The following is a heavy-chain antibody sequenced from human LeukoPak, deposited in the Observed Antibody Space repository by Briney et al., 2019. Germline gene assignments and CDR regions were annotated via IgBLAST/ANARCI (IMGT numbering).Heavy chain of an antibody. CDR2: IKHDGSQK. Sequence: GGSLRLSCAASGFTFSTYWMGWVRQAPGKGLEWVANIKHDGSQKYYVDSVKGRFTISRDNAKNSLDLQMNRLRAEDTAVYYCARRNSVRFLEWSPHRDAFDLWGQGTMVTVSS. D-gene: IGHD3-3*01. V-gene: IGHV3-7*01. CDR1: GFTFSTYW. CDR3: ARRNSVRFLEWSPHRDAFDL. J-gene: IGHJ3*01.